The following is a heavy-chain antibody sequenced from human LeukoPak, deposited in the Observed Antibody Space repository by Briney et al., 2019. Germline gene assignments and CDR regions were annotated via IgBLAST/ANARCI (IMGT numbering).Heavy chain of an antibody. V-gene: IGHV1-2*02. J-gene: IGHJ4*02. CDR3: AREEQHQRGRHFEY. D-gene: IGHD6-13*01. Sequence: ASVKVSCKASGYTFSGYYIHWVRQGPGQGLEWMGWINPNSGTNYAQNFQGRVTMTRETSISTAYMELSRLRSDDTAVYYCAREEQHQRGRHFEYWGQGTLVTVSS. CDR1: GYTFSGYY. CDR2: INPNSGT.